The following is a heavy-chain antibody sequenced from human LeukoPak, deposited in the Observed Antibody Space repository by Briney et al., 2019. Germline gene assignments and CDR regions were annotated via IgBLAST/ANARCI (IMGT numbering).Heavy chain of an antibody. Sequence: SETLSLTCTVSGGSISSYYWSWIRQPPGKGLEWIGHTFYSGNAKYNPSLKSRVTISVDMSKNQFSLNLSSVTAADTAVYYCAKGGPEASAGLSWFDPWGQGTLVTVSS. CDR2: TFYSGNA. D-gene: IGHD1-14*01. CDR1: GGSISSYY. V-gene: IGHV4-59*01. J-gene: IGHJ5*02. CDR3: AKGGPEASAGLSWFDP.